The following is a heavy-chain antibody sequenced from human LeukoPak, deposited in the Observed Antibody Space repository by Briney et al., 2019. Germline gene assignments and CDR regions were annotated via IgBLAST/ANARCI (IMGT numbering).Heavy chain of an antibody. CDR3: AREVHYYYYMDV. V-gene: IGHV1-18*01. Sequence: ASVKVSCKASGYTFSSYGINWVRQAPGQGLEWMGWISPYNDNTHYAQKLQGRVTMTTDTLTSTAYMELRSLRSDDTAVYYCAREVHYYYYMDVWGKGTTVTVSS. CDR2: ISPYNDNT. J-gene: IGHJ6*03. CDR1: GYTFSSYG.